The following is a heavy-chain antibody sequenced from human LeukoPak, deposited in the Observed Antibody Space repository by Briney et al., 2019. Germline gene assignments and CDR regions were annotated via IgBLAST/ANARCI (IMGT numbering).Heavy chain of an antibody. CDR3: ARKATTVTTFYDY. D-gene: IGHD4-17*01. J-gene: IGHJ4*02. Sequence: SETLSLTCAVYGGSFSGYYWSWIRQPPGKGLEWIGEINHSGSTNYNPSLKSRVTISVDTSKNQFSLKLSSVTAADTAVYYCARKATTVTTFYDYWGQGTLVTVSS. CDR2: INHSGST. CDR1: GGSFSGYY. V-gene: IGHV4-34*01.